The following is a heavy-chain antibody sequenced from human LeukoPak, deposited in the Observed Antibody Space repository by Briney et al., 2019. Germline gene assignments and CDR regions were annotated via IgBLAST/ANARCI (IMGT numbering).Heavy chain of an antibody. V-gene: IGHV4-34*01. J-gene: IGHJ4*02. CDR2: INHSGST. D-gene: IGHD3-22*01. CDR3: ATVERGAYDSSGYYSPDFDY. CDR1: GGSFSGYY. Sequence: SETLSLTCAVYGGSFSGYYWSWIRQPPGKGLEWIGEINHSGSTNYNPSLKSRVTISVDTSKNQFSLKLSSVTAADTAVYYCATVERGAYDSSGYYSPDFDYWGQGTLVTVSS.